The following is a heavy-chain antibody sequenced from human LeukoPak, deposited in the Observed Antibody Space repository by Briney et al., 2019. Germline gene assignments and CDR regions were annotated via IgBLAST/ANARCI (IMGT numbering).Heavy chain of an antibody. Sequence: PGGSLRLSCAASGFTFSSYAMSWVRQAPGKGLEWVSAISGSGGSTYYADSVKGRFTISRDNSKNTLYLQMNSLRAEDMAVYYCANDYGGNIGGPWGQGTLVTVSS. J-gene: IGHJ5*02. CDR2: ISGSGGST. V-gene: IGHV3-23*01. D-gene: IGHD4-23*01. CDR1: GFTFSSYA. CDR3: ANDYGGNIGGP.